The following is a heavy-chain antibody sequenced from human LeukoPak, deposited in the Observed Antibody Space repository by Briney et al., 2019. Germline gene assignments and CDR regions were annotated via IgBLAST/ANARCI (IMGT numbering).Heavy chain of an antibody. CDR1: GYTFTGCY. V-gene: IGHV1-2*02. J-gene: IGHJ3*02. D-gene: IGHD6-19*01. CDR3: ARDLGEQWLGIENAFDI. CDR2: INPNSGGT. Sequence: GASVTVSCKCSGYTFTGCYMHWVRQAHGQGLEWVGWINPNSGGTNYAQKFQGRVTMTRDTSISTAYLELSRLRSDDTAVYYCARDLGEQWLGIENAFDIWGQGTMVTVSS.